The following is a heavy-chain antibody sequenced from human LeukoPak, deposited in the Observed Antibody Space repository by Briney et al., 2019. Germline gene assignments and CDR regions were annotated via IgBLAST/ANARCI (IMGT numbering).Heavy chain of an antibody. Sequence: KPGESLKISCKGSGYSFTSYWIGWVRQMPGKGLEWMGIIYPGDSDTRYSPSFQGQVTISADKSISTAYLQWSSLKASDTAMYYCARLRAGDSSSFWWFDPWGQGIPVTVSS. CDR3: ARLRAGDSSSFWWFDP. CDR1: GYSFTSYW. V-gene: IGHV5-51*03. D-gene: IGHD6-6*01. CDR2: IYPGDSDT. J-gene: IGHJ5*02.